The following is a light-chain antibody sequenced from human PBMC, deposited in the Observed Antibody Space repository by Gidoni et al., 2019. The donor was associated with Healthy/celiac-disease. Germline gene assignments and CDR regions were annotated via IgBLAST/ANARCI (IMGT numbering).Light chain of an antibody. Sequence: EKVLTQSPGTLSLSPGERATLACRASQSVSSSYLAWYQQKPGQAPRLLIYGASSRATGIPYRFSGSGSGTDFTLTISRLEPEDFAVYYCQQYGSSPKTFGQGTKLEIK. V-gene: IGKV3-20*01. CDR3: QQYGSSPKT. CDR1: QSVSSSY. J-gene: IGKJ2*01. CDR2: GAS.